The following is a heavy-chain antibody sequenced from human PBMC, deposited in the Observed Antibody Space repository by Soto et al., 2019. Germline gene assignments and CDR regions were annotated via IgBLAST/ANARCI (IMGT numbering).Heavy chain of an antibody. D-gene: IGHD1-26*01. CDR3: ARIVGADRRWFDP. CDR2: ISAYNGNT. J-gene: IGHJ5*02. Sequence: GASVKVSCKASGDTFTNYGITWVRQAPGQGLEWMGWISAYNGNTNYAQKLQGRVTMTTDTSTSTAYMELRSLRSDDTAVYYCARIVGADRRWFDPWGQGTLVTVSS. CDR1: GDTFTNYG. V-gene: IGHV1-18*01.